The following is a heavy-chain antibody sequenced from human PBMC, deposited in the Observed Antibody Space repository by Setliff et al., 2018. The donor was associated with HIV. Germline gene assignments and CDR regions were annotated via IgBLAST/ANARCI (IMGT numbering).Heavy chain of an antibody. Sequence: SLTCTVSGGSIRSYYWSWIRQPPGEGLEWSGYIFYSGSTNYNPSLKSRVTISLDTSKNQFSLKLTSVTAADTAVYYCASAGSGTRAPPRYWGQGTLVTVSS. D-gene: IGHD1-1*01. CDR2: IFYSGST. V-gene: IGHV4-59*01. CDR1: GGSIRSYY. J-gene: IGHJ4*02. CDR3: ASAGSGTRAPPRY.